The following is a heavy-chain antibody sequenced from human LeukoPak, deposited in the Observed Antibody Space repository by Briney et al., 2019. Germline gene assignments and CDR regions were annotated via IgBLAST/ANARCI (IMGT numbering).Heavy chain of an antibody. CDR1: GSSISNDY. CDR3: ARGGWSLDY. Sequence: SDTLSLTCTLSGSSISNDYWSWFRQPPGKGLEWIGYIYYSGSTHYNPSLKSRVTISVDTSKNHFSLKLSSVTAADTAVYYCARGGWSLDYWGLGTLVTVSS. D-gene: IGHD6-19*01. J-gene: IGHJ4*02. CDR2: IYYSGST. V-gene: IGHV4-59*07.